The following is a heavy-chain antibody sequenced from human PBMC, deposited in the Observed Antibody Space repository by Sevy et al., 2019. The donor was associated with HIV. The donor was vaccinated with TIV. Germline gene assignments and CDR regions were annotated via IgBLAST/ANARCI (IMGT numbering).Heavy chain of an antibody. Sequence: GGSLRLSCVASAFTFSTYAMNWVRQAPGKGLEWVSAISGSGGSTYYADSVKGRFTISRDNSKNTLYLQMNSLRAEDTAVYYCAKVGYCSTTSCYTIYYGMDVWGQGTTVTVSS. D-gene: IGHD2-2*02. CDR3: AKVGYCSTTSCYTIYYGMDV. CDR2: ISGSGGST. V-gene: IGHV3-23*01. J-gene: IGHJ6*02. CDR1: AFTFSTYA.